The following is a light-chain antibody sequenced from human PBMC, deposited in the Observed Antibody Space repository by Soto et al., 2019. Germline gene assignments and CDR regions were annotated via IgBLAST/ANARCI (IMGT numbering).Light chain of an antibody. CDR2: DTS. CDR3: QQYNNWPPIT. V-gene: IGKV3-15*01. CDR1: QSVSIK. Sequence: EIVMTQSPATLSVSPGERASLSFRASQSVSIKLAWYQQKPGQAPRLLIYDTSTRATGIPARFSGSGSGTEFTLTISSLQSEDLAVYYCQQYNNWPPITFGQGTRLEIK. J-gene: IGKJ5*01.